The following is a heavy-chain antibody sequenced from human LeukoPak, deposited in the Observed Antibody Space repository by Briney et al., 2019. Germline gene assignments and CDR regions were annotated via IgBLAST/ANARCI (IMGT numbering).Heavy chain of an antibody. J-gene: IGHJ4*02. Sequence: PSETLSLTCTVSGGSISSYYWSWIRQPPGKGLEWIGYIYYSGSTNYNPSLKSQVTISVDTSKNQFSLKLSSVTAADTAVYYCARELNCSGGSCPFDYWGQGTLVTVSS. D-gene: IGHD2-15*01. CDR1: GGSISSYY. CDR2: IYYSGST. V-gene: IGHV4-59*01. CDR3: ARELNCSGGSCPFDY.